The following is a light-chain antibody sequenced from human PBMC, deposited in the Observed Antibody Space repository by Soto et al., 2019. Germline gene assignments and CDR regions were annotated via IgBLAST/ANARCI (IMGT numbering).Light chain of an antibody. Sequence: QTVVTQEPSFSVSPGGTVTLTCVLSSGSVSTSYYPSWYQQTPGQAPRTLIYSTNTRSSGVPDRFSGSILGNKAALTITGAQADDESDYYCVLYMGSGFWVFGGGTKLTVL. CDR3: VLYMGSGFWV. CDR2: STN. CDR1: SGSVSTSYY. J-gene: IGLJ3*02. V-gene: IGLV8-61*01.